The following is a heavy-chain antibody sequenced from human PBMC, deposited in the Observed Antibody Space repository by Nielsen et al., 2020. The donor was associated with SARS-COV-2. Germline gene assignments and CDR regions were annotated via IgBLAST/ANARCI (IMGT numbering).Heavy chain of an antibody. CDR3: ARPFTMSDAFDI. Sequence: ESLKISCTVSGGSISSSSYYWGWIRQPPGKGLEWIGSIYYSGSTYYNPSLKSRVTISVDTSKNQFSLKLSSVTAADTAVYYCARPFTMSDAFDIWGQGTMVTVSS. CDR1: GGSISSSSYY. D-gene: IGHD3-22*01. V-gene: IGHV4-39*01. CDR2: IYYSGST. J-gene: IGHJ3*02.